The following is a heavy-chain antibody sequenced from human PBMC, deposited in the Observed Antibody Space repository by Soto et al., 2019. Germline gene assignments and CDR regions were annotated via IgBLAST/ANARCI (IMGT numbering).Heavy chain of an antibody. CDR1: GSTFSTYA. CDR3: AKWGAWFQPPFDC. V-gene: IGHV3-23*01. Sequence: PGGSLRLSCAASGSTFSTYAMSWVRQAPGKGLEWVSAISGSGGSTFYADSVKGRFSISRDNSKNTLYLQMNSLRADDTAVYYCAKWGAWFQPPFDCWAQGTLVTVSS. D-gene: IGHD3-10*01. CDR2: ISGSGGST. J-gene: IGHJ4*02.